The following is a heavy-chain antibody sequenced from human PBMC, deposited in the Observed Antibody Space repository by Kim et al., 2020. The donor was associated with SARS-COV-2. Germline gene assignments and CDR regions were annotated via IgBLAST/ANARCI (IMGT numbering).Heavy chain of an antibody. J-gene: IGHJ6*02. V-gene: IGHV3-48*03. D-gene: IGHD6-13*01. Sequence: GSLRLSCAASGFTFSSYEMNWVRQAPGKGLEWVSYISSSGSTIYYADSVKGRFTISRDNAKNSLYLQMNSLRAEDTAVYYCASFKQQLIYYYYGMDVWGQGTTVTVSS. CDR1: GFTFSSYE. CDR2: ISSSGSTI. CDR3: ASFKQQLIYYYYGMDV.